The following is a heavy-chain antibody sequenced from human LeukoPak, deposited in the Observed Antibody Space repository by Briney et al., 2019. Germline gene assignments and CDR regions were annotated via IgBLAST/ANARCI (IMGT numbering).Heavy chain of an antibody. CDR2: ISWNSGSI. Sequence: PGRSLRLSCAASGFTFDDYAMHWVRQAPGKGLEWVSGISWNSGSIGYADSVKGRFTISRDNAKNSLYLQMNSLRAEDTALYYCAKEKLADTNWYFDLWGRGTLVTVSS. V-gene: IGHV3-9*01. CDR3: AKEKLADTNWYFDL. D-gene: IGHD1-7*01. CDR1: GFTFDDYA. J-gene: IGHJ2*01.